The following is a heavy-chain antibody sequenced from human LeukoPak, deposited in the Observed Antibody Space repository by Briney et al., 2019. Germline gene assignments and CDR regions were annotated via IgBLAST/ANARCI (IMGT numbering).Heavy chain of an antibody. CDR1: GYTFTSYG. CDR2: ISAYNGNT. Sequence: GASVKVSCKASGYTFTSYGISWVRQAPGQGLEWMGWISAYNGNTNYAQKLQGRVTMTTDTSTSTAYMELRSLRSDDTAVYYCATGSAPLKVRGVIVYWGQGTLVTVSS. J-gene: IGHJ4*02. D-gene: IGHD3-10*01. CDR3: ATGSAPLKVRGVIVY. V-gene: IGHV1-18*01.